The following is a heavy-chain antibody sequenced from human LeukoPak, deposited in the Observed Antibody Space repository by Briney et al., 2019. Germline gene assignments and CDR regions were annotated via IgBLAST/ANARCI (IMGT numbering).Heavy chain of an antibody. Sequence: GASVKVSCKASGGTFSSYAISWVRQAPGQGLEWMGRIIPILGIANYAQKFQGSVTITADKSTSTAYMELSSLRSEDTAVYYCARVLMAWDVWGQGTTVTVSS. CDR3: ARVLMAWDV. D-gene: IGHD5-24*01. CDR1: GGTFSSYA. CDR2: IIPILGIA. J-gene: IGHJ6*02. V-gene: IGHV1-69*04.